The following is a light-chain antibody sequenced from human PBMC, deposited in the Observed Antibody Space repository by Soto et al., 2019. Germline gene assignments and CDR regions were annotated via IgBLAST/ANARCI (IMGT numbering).Light chain of an antibody. CDR3: QQSYSAPSWT. J-gene: IGKJ1*01. V-gene: IGKV1-39*01. Sequence: DIQMTQSPSSLSASVGDRVTITCRASQNIRSYLNWYQQKPGKAPKLLIYAASSLQSGVPSRFSGSGSGTDFTLTIGSLQPEDFANYYCQQSYSAPSWTFGQGTKVDIK. CDR2: AAS. CDR1: QNIRSY.